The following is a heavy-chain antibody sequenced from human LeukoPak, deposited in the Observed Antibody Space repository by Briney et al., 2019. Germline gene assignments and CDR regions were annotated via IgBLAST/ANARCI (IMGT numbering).Heavy chain of an antibody. Sequence: PGGSLRLSCAASGFTFSNYWMNWVRQAPGKGLEWVANIKQDGSETYYVDAVKGRFTISRDNARNSLSLQMNSLRDEDTAVYFCAGGTGWLIDHWGQGTLVAVSS. V-gene: IGHV3-7*04. D-gene: IGHD6-19*01. CDR1: GFTFSNYW. CDR2: IKQDGSET. CDR3: AGGTGWLIDH. J-gene: IGHJ4*02.